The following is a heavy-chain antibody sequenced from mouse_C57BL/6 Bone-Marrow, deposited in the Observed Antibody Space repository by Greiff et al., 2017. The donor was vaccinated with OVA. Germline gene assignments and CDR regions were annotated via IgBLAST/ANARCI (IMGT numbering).Heavy chain of an antibody. CDR3: TRWDSDSSGYGYAMDY. J-gene: IGHJ4*01. CDR1: GYTFTDYE. D-gene: IGHD3-2*02. V-gene: IGHV1-15*01. Sequence: QVQLQQSGAELVRPGASVTLSCKASGYTFTDYEMHWVKQTPVHGLEWIGAIDPETGGTAYNQKFKGKAILTADKSSSTAYMELRSLTSEDSAVYYCTRWDSDSSGYGYAMDYWGQGTSVTVSS. CDR2: IDPETGGT.